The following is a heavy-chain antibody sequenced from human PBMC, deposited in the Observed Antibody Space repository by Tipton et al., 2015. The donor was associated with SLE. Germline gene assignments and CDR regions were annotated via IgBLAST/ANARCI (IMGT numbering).Heavy chain of an antibody. D-gene: IGHD4-17*01. Sequence: GLVKPSETLSLSCAVSGGSISSGGYSWSWIRQPPGKGLEWIGYIYHSGSTYYNPSLKSRVTISVDTSKNQFSLKLSSVTAADTAVYYCASGYGDYGAYWGQGTLVTVSS. CDR3: ASGYGDYGAY. CDR2: IYHSGST. V-gene: IGHV4-30-2*01. CDR1: GGSISSGGYS. J-gene: IGHJ4*02.